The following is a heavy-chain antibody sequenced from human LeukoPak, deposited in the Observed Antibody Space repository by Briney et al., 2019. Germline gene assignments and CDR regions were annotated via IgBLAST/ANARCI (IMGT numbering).Heavy chain of an antibody. CDR3: ARDAITMVRGVIGWFDP. Sequence: GGSLRLSRAASGFTFSSYSMNWVRQAPGKGLEWVSSISSSSSYIYYADLVKGRFTISRDNAKNSLYLQMNSLRAEDTAVYYCARDAITMVRGVIGWFDPWGQGTLVTVSS. J-gene: IGHJ5*02. D-gene: IGHD3-10*01. CDR1: GFTFSSYS. CDR2: ISSSSSYI. V-gene: IGHV3-21*01.